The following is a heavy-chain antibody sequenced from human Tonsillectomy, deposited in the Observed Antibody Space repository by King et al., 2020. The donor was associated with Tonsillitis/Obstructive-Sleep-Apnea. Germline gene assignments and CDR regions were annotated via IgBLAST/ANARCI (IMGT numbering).Heavy chain of an antibody. D-gene: IGHD6-19*01. CDR1: GYTFKSYG. Sequence: QLVQSGAEVKKPGASVKVSCQASGYTFKSYGIIWVRQTPGQGLEWMGWISGFSGDTKYAQKLQGRVTMTTDTSTSTAYMELRRLRSDDTAVYYCARARGVAGKFWFDPWGQGTLVTVSS. CDR2: ISGFSGDT. CDR3: ARARGVAGKFWFDP. V-gene: IGHV1-18*01. J-gene: IGHJ5*02.